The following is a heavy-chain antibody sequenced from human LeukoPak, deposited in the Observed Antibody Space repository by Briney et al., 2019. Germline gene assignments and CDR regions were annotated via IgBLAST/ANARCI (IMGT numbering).Heavy chain of an antibody. CDR3: ARDLGYYGSGSYRDY. CDR1: GFTFSSYS. CDR2: ISSSSSYI. D-gene: IGHD3-10*01. J-gene: IGHJ4*02. Sequence: GGSQRLSCAASGFTFSSYSMNWVRQAPGKGLEWVSSISSSSSYIYYADSVKGRFTISRDNAKNSLYLQMNSLRAEDTAVYYCARDLGYYGSGSYRDYWGQGTLVTVSS. V-gene: IGHV3-21*01.